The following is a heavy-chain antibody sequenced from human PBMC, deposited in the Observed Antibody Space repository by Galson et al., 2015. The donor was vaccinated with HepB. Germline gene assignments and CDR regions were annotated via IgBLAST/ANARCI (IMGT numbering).Heavy chain of an antibody. V-gene: IGHV3-7*03. CDR3: ARRISLVRGIITKPDYYYGMDV. J-gene: IGHJ6*02. CDR2: INQDGSSK. Sequence: SLRLSCAASGFTFSSYWMNWVRQAPGKGLEWVAHINQDGSSKYYVDSEKGRFTISRDNAKDSVYLQLDSLRAEDTAVHYCARRISLVRGIITKPDYYYGMDVWGQGTTVTVAS. D-gene: IGHD3-10*01. CDR1: GFTFSSYW.